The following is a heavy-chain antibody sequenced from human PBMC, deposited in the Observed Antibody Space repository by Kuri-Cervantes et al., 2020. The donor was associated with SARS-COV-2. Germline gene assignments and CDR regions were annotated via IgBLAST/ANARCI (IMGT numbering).Heavy chain of an antibody. CDR3: AKDRGNYYDSSGYYSLDYYYYGMDV. J-gene: IGHJ6*02. Sequence: LSLTCAASGFTFDDYAMHWVRQAPGKGLEWVSGISWNSGSIGYADSVKGRFTISRGNAKNSLYLQMNSLRAEDTALYYCAKDRGNYYDSSGYYSLDYYYYGMDVWGQGTTVTVSS. CDR1: GFTFDDYA. V-gene: IGHV3-9*01. CDR2: ISWNSGSI. D-gene: IGHD3-22*01.